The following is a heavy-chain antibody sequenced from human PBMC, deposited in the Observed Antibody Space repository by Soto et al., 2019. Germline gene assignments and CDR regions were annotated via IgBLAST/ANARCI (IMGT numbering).Heavy chain of an antibody. CDR2: IYYSGST. D-gene: IGHD3-10*01. CDR3: AGQPTAGSYYDLGSYYYYYATDV. J-gene: IGHJ6*02. Sequence: SETLSLTCTVSGGSISSGDYYWSWIRQPPGKGLEWIGYIYYSGSTYYNPSLKSRVTISLDTSKNQFSLKLSSVTAADTAVYYCAGQPTAGSYYDLGSYYYYYATDVWGQGPTVTVS. CDR1: GGSISSGDYY. V-gene: IGHV4-30-4*01.